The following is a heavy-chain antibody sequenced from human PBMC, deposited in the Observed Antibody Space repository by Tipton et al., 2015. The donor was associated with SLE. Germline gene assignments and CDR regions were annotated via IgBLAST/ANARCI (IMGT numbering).Heavy chain of an antibody. CDR2: INWDGSSK. CDR1: GFTFEDYG. J-gene: IGHJ6*02. CDR3: ARDGPYYYYGMDV. V-gene: IGHV3-20*04. Sequence: SLRLSCVGAGFTFEDYGMAWVRQAPGKGLEWVSSINWDGSSKGYVDSVKGRFSISRDNAKNSLYLDMTSLTVEDTALCYCARDGPYYYYGMDVWGQGTTVTVSS.